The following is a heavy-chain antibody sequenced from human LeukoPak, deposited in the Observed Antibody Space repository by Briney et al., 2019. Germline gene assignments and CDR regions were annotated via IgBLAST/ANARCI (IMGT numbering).Heavy chain of an antibody. J-gene: IGHJ4*02. CDR1: GITLSNYG. V-gene: IGHV3-23*01. D-gene: IGHD3-22*01. CDR2: ISGSGGGT. Sequence: GGSLRLSCAVSGITLSNYGMSWVRQAPGKGLEWVAGISGSGGGTNYADSVKGRFTVSRDNPKNTLYLQMNSLGAEDTAVYFCAKRGVVIRVILVGFHKEAYYFDSWGQGALVTVSS. CDR3: AKRGVVIRVILVGFHKEAYYFDS.